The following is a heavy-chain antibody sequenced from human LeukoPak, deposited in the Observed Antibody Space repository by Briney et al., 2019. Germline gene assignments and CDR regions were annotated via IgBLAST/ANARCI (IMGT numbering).Heavy chain of an antibody. Sequence: GGSLRLSCAASGFTVSSNYMSWVRQAPGKGLEWVSVIYSGGSAYYADSVKGRFTISRDNSKNTLYLQMNSLRAEDTAVYYCVRIYGDYSNYWGQRTLVTVSS. V-gene: IGHV3-53*01. J-gene: IGHJ4*02. CDR1: GFTVSSNY. D-gene: IGHD4-17*01. CDR3: VRIYGDYSNY. CDR2: IYSGGSA.